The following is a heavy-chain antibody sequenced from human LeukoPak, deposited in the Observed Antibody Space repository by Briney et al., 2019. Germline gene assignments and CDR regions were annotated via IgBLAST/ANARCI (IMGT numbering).Heavy chain of an antibody. CDR1: GGSISSSSYY. J-gene: IGHJ3*02. CDR3: VDLHYGSALDI. D-gene: IGHD3-10*01. V-gene: IGHV4-39*01. CDR2: FYYSGST. Sequence: PSETLSFTGNVSGGSISSSSYYWGWIRQPPGKGLELIGSFYYSGSTDYNPSLTTRATITADTSKNQSCIKLSSVTPADTAVNYCVDLHYGSALDIWAQGTMVTVSS.